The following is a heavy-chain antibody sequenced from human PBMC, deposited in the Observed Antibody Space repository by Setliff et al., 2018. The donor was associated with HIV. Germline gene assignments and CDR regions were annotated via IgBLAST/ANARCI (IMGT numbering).Heavy chain of an antibody. CDR1: GFTFSTYW. CDR3: VRRGGGYEDSSGYLWAHGY. D-gene: IGHD3-22*01. CDR2: ISPDGSFT. J-gene: IGHJ4*02. Sequence: GGSLRLSCAASGFTFSTYWMHWVRQAPGKELVWVSLISPDGSFTRYADSVEGRFTISRDNAQNSLYLQMNSLSAEDTAVYYCVRRGGGYEDSSGYLWAHGYWGQGTLVTVSS. V-gene: IGHV3-74*01.